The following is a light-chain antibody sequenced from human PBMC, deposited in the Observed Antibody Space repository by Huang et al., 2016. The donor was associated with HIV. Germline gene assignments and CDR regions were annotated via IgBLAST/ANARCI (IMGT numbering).Light chain of an antibody. CDR1: PSVSSY. J-gene: IGKJ2*01. V-gene: IGKV3-11*01. CDR3: QQRSNWPSYT. Sequence: EIVLTQSPATLSLSPGERATLSCRASPSVSSYFAWYQQNPGQAPRLLIYDASDRATGIPARFSGSGSGTDFTLTISSLEPEDFAVYYCQQRSNWPSYTFGQGTKLEIK. CDR2: DAS.